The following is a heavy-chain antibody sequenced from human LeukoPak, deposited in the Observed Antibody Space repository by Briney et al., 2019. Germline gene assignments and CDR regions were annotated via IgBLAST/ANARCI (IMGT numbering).Heavy chain of an antibody. J-gene: IGHJ6*03. V-gene: IGHV4-4*07. D-gene: IGHD3-16*01. CDR3: ARGGYEYYYMDV. CDR1: GGSINNYY. Sequence: LETLSLTCTDSGGSINNYYWTWIRQPAGKGLEWIGRIYTSGSTNYNPSLKSRVTMSVDTSKSQFSLKLSSVTAADTAVYYCARGGYEYYYMDVWGKGTTVTVSS. CDR2: IYTSGST.